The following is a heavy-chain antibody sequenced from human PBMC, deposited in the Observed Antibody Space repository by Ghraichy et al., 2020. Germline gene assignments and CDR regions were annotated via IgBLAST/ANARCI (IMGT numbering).Heavy chain of an antibody. CDR3: AKWGYCSSTSCYTGYYYYYGMDV. Sequence: GGSLRLSCAASGFTFSSYGMHWVRQAPGKGLEWVAFIRYDGSNKYYADSVKGRFTISRDNSKNTLYLQMNSLRAEDTAVYYCAKWGYCSSTSCYTGYYYYYGMDVWGQGTTVTVSS. V-gene: IGHV3-30*02. J-gene: IGHJ6*02. D-gene: IGHD2-2*02. CDR2: IRYDGSNK. CDR1: GFTFSSYG.